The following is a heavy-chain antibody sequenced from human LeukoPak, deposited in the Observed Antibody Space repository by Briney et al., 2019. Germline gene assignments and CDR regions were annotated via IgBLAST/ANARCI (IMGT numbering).Heavy chain of an antibody. CDR1: GYTFTGYY. D-gene: IGHD6-19*01. CDR3: ASSVAGTGYYYYMDV. Sequence: ASVKVSCKASGYTFTGYYMHWVRQAPGQGLEWMGWINPNSGGTNYAQKFQGRVTMTRDTSISTAYMELSRLRSDDTAAYYCASSVAGTGYYYYMDVWGKGTTVTISS. CDR2: INPNSGGT. J-gene: IGHJ6*03. V-gene: IGHV1-2*02.